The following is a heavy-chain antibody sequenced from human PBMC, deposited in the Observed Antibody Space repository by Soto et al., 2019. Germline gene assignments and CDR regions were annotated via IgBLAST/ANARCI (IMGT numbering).Heavy chain of an antibody. Sequence: EVQLVESGGGLVQPGRSLRLSCAASGFTFDDYAMHWVRQAPGKGLEWVSGISWNSGSIGYADSVKGRFTISRDNAKNSLYLQMNSLRAEDTALYYCAKDTTVTFYWGQGTLVPVSS. CDR1: GFTFDDYA. J-gene: IGHJ4*02. CDR2: ISWNSGSI. V-gene: IGHV3-9*01. D-gene: IGHD4-17*01. CDR3: AKDTTVTFY.